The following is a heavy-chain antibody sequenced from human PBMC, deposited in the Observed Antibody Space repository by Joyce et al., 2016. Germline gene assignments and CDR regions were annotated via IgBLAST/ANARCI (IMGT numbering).Heavy chain of an antibody. Sequence: EVQLVQSGAEVKKPGESLKISCKGSAFSFTNYLIAWVRQMPGKGLEWMGIIQPGDSGTTYSPSFQGQVTISADKSINTAYLQWSSLKASDTAMYYCARLDYGDLYFDSWGQGVLVTVSS. J-gene: IGHJ4*02. V-gene: IGHV5-51*01. CDR1: AFSFTNYL. CDR2: IQPGDSGT. CDR3: ARLDYGDLYFDS. D-gene: IGHD4-17*01.